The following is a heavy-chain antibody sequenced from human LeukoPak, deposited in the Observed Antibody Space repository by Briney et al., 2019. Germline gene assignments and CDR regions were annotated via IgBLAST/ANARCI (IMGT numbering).Heavy chain of an antibody. CDR2: ISGSGGST. CDR3: AKAYYYDSSGYYSNPDY. CDR1: GFTFSSYW. D-gene: IGHD3-22*01. Sequence: VGSLRLSCAASGFTFSSYWMSWVRQAPGKGLEWVSAISGSGGSTYYADSVKGRFTISRDNSKNTLYLQMNSLRAEDTAVYYCAKAYYYDSSGYYSNPDYWGQGTLVTVSS. J-gene: IGHJ4*02. V-gene: IGHV3-23*01.